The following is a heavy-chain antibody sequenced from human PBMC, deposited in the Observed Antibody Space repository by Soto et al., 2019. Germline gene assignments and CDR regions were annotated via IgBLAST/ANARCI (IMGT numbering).Heavy chain of an antibody. V-gene: IGHV4-4*02. CDR3: ARDYDGFDY. Sequence: SETLSLTCDVSSVSITSSNWWTWVRQPPGKGLEWLGKISHSGTVNYNATLRSRVTISVDKPKNQLSLKLMSVTAADTAVYYCARDYDGFDYWGQG. CDR2: ISHSGTV. D-gene: IGHD3-16*01. J-gene: IGHJ4*02. CDR1: SVSITSSNW.